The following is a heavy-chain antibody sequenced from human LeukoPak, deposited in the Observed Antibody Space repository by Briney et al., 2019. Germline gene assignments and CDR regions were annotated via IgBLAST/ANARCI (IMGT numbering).Heavy chain of an antibody. CDR1: GYSISSGYY. Sequence: SETLSLTCAVSGYSISSGYYWGWIRQPTGKGLEWIGSIYHSGSTYYNPSLKSRVTISVDTSKNQFSLKLSSVTAADTAVYYCARRSIFGVVNKRGWFDPWGQGTLVTVSS. D-gene: IGHD3-3*01. CDR3: ARRSIFGVVNKRGWFDP. J-gene: IGHJ5*02. V-gene: IGHV4-38-2*01. CDR2: IYHSGST.